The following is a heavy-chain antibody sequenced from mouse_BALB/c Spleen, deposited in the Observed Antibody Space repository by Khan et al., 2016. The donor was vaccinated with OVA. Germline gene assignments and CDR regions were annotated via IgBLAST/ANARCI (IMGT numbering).Heavy chain of an antibody. J-gene: IGHJ3*01. CDR2: IIYTGYT. D-gene: IGHD2-12*01. Sequence: EVQLQESGPSLVKPSQTLSLTCSVTGDSITSGYWNWIRKFPENKLEYMGYIIYTGYTYYNPPLQSRISITRHTSKNQYYLQLNSVTDEDTATYYCARSTYRYAFVYWGQGTLVTVSA. V-gene: IGHV3-8*02. CDR3: ARSTYRYAFVY. CDR1: GDSITSGY.